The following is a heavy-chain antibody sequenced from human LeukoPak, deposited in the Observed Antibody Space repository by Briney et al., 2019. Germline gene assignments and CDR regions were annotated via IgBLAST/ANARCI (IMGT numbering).Heavy chain of an antibody. J-gene: IGHJ4*02. CDR1: GGTFSSYP. CDR2: IIPILGIA. D-gene: IGHD3-22*01. CDR3: ASRTYDSSGYYLYYFDY. Sequence: SVKVSCKASGGTFSSYPISRVRQAPGQGLEWMGRIIPILGIANYAQKFQGRVTITADESTNTAYMELSSLGSEDTAVYYCASRTYDSSGYYLYYFDYWGQGTLVTVSS. V-gene: IGHV1-69*02.